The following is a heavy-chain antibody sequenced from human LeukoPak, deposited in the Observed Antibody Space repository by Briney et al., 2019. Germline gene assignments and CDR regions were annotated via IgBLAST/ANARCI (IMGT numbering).Heavy chain of an antibody. CDR3: GRISGKRRSAFDI. J-gene: IGHJ3*02. CDR2: IDPSDSYT. D-gene: IGHD1-1*01. Sequence: PGASLKISCKGSGTSFTSYWITWGRPMPGKGVEWRGKIDPSDSYTNYSPFFQGHVTISDDKSISTAYLPRSRPKASDPALYCCGRISGKRRSAFDIWGQGTMVTVSS. CDR1: GTSFTSYW. V-gene: IGHV5-10-1*01.